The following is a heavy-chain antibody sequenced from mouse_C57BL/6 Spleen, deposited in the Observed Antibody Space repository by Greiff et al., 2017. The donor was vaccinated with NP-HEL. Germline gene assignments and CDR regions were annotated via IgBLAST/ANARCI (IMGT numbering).Heavy chain of an antibody. J-gene: IGHJ1*03. CDR3: ARADYYGSSYWYFDV. D-gene: IGHD1-1*01. CDR1: GFSLTSYA. V-gene: IGHV2-9-1*01. CDR2: IWTGGGT. Sequence: VKLMESGPGLVAPSQSLSITCTVSGFSLTSYAISWVRQPPGKGLEWLGVIWTGGGTNYNSALKSRLSISKDNSKSQVFLKMNSLQTDVTARYYCARADYYGSSYWYFDVWGTGTTVTVSS.